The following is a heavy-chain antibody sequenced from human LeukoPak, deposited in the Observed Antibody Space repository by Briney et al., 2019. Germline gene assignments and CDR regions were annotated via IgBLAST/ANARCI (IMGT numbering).Heavy chain of an antibody. CDR1: GFTFSKYA. CDR2: IWNDESDE. CDR3: AFEIGRSQGAFDI. J-gene: IGHJ3*02. V-gene: IGHV3-33*01. Sequence: GRSLRLSCAASGFTFSKYAMRWVRQTPGKGLEWVAAIWNDESDENYADSVKGRFTISSDNSKNTLYLHMNSLRAEDTAVYYCAFEIGRSQGAFDIWGQGTMITVSS. D-gene: IGHD1-26*01.